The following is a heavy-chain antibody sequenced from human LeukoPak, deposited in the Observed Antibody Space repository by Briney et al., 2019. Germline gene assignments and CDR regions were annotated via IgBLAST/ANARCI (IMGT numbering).Heavy chain of an antibody. D-gene: IGHD1-1*01. V-gene: IGHV3-30*04. J-gene: IGHJ4*02. CDR2: ISYDGSNK. CDR3: ARDGSQRASPFDY. CDR1: GFTFSSYA. Sequence: GGSLRLSCAASGFTFSSYAMHWVCQAPGKGLEWVAVISYDGSNKYYADSVKGRFTISRDKSKNTLFLQMNSLRAEDTAIYYCARDGSQRASPFDYWGQGTLVTVSS.